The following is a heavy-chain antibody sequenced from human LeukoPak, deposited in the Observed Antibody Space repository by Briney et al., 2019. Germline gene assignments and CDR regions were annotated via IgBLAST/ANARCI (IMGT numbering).Heavy chain of an antibody. Sequence: GGSLRLSCAASGFTFDDYAMHWVRQAPGKGLEWVSGISWNSGSIGYADSVKGRFTISRDNAKNSLYLQMNSLRAEDTALYYCAKDRIIAVANAFDIWGQGTMVTVSS. D-gene: IGHD6-19*01. CDR3: AKDRIIAVANAFDI. CDR2: ISWNSGSI. CDR1: GFTFDDYA. V-gene: IGHV3-9*01. J-gene: IGHJ3*02.